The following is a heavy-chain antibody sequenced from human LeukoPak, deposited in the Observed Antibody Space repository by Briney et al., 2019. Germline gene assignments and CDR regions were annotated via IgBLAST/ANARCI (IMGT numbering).Heavy chain of an antibody. J-gene: IGHJ4*02. Sequence: SETLSLTCTVSGGSISSYYWSWIRQPPGKGLEWIGYIYYSGSTNYNPSLKSRVIISVDTSRNQFSLKLSSVTAADTAVYYCARASAYYYDSSGYLDYWGQGTLVTVSS. CDR2: IYYSGST. CDR1: GGSISSYY. V-gene: IGHV4-59*01. CDR3: ARASAYYYDSSGYLDY. D-gene: IGHD3-22*01.